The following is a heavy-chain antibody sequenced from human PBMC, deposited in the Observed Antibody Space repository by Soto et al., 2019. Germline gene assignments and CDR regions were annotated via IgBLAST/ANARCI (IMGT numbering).Heavy chain of an antibody. D-gene: IGHD3-10*01. CDR2: LNPANGDT. V-gene: IGHV1-3*01. J-gene: IGHJ4*02. CDR3: ARKDYYGSGIYYFDS. CDR1: GYTFTRYP. Sequence: QVQLVQSGPEVMKPGASVKLSCEASGYTFTRYPIHWVRQAPGQGLEWMGWLNPANGDTGYSQNFQGRVTITRDTSASPAYMEMNSLRSEDTAVYYCARKDYYGSGIYYFDSWGQGTQVTVSS.